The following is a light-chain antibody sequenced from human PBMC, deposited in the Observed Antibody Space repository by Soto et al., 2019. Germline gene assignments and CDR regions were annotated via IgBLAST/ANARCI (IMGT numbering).Light chain of an antibody. CDR1: SSNIGKNY. V-gene: IGLV1-51*01. CDR2: DNY. CDR3: GTWDSSLREVV. J-gene: IGLJ2*01. Sequence: QSVLTQPPSVSAASGQKVTVSCSGSSSNIGKNYVSWYQHVPGTAPKLLIYDNYKRPSGIPDRFSGSKSGTSATLGITGLQTGDEADYYCGTWDSSLREVVLGGGTKVTVL.